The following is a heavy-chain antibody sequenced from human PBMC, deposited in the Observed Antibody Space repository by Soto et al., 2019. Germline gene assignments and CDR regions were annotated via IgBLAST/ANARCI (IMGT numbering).Heavy chain of an antibody. Sequence: PSETLSLTCTVSGGSISSYYCSWIRQPPGKGLEWIGYIYYIGSTYYNPSLKSRVTISVDTSKNQFSLKLNSVTAADTAVYYCAGPASSSGWPFDYWGQGTLVTVSS. D-gene: IGHD6-19*01. V-gene: IGHV4-59*08. CDR2: IYYIGST. CDR3: AGPASSSGWPFDY. CDR1: GGSISSYY. J-gene: IGHJ4*02.